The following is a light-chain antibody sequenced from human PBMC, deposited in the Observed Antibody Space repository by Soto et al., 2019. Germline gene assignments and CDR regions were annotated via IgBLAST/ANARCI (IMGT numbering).Light chain of an antibody. V-gene: IGKV1-5*03. J-gene: IGKJ4*01. CDR3: QQYNRYPLT. CDR1: QSISSW. Sequence: DIQMTQSPSTLSASVGDRVTITCRASQSISSWLAWYQQKPGKAPKLLIYKASSLESGVPSGFRGSGSGTEFTLTISSLQPDDFATYYCQQYNRYPLTFGRGTKVELK. CDR2: KAS.